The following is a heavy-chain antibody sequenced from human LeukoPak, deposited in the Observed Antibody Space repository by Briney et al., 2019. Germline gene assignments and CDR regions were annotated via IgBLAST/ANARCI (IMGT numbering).Heavy chain of an antibody. V-gene: IGHV1-2*02. D-gene: IGHD3-22*01. CDR1: GYTFTGYY. CDR3: ASSSGYYYEIMLDY. CDR2: INPNSGGT. J-gene: IGHJ4*02. Sequence: ASVKVSCQPSGYTFTGYYLHWVRPAPGQGLEWMGWINPNSGGTNYAQKFQGRVTMTRDTSISTAYMELSRLRSDDTAVYYCASSSGYYYEIMLDYWGQGTLVTVSS.